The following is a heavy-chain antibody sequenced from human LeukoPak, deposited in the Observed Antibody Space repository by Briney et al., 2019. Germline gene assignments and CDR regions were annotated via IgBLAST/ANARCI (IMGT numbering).Heavy chain of an antibody. CDR1: GFTFSYYS. CDR2: ISESGAHT. D-gene: IGHD4-23*01. CDR3: AKDMTTVVTPYYYYYMDV. V-gene: IGHV3-21*06. Sequence: GSLRLSCAASGFTFSYYSMNWVRQAPGKGLEWVSSISESGAHTFYADSVKGRFIVSRDNAQNSLYLEMNSLRLEDTAVYYCAKDMTTVVTPYYYYYMDVWGKGTPVTVSS. J-gene: IGHJ6*03.